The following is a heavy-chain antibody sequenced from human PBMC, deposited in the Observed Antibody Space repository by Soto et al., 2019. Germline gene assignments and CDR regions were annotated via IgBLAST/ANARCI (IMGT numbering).Heavy chain of an antibody. V-gene: IGHV3-23*01. J-gene: IGHJ4*02. CDR3: ANRDYGSGRSPPVINY. Sequence: QLLEPGGGLVQPGGSLRLSCSASGVTFSSYSMNWVRYAQGKGLQWVATVGGGGDNIFYADSVKGRFTISGDDSQNTLFLQMNSLRPEDTAVYFCANRDYGSGRSPPVINYWGQGTLVTVSS. CDR2: VGGGGDNI. CDR1: GVTFSSYS. D-gene: IGHD3-10*01.